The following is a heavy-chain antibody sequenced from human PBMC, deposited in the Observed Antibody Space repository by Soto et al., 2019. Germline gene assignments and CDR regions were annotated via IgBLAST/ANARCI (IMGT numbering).Heavy chain of an antibody. J-gene: IGHJ3*02. D-gene: IGHD3-22*01. V-gene: IGHV2-5*01. CDR2: IYWNDDK. CDR1: GFSLSTSGVG. CDR3: AHSGYYYDSSGYIDAFDI. Sequence: SGPTLVNPTQTLTLTCTFSGFSLSTSGVGVGWIRQPPGKALEWLALIYWNDDKRYSPSLKSRLTITKDTSENQVVLTMTNMDPVDTATYYCAHSGYYYDSSGYIDAFDIWGQGTMVTVSS.